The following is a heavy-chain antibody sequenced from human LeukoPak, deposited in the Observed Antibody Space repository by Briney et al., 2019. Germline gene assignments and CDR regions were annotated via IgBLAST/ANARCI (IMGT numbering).Heavy chain of an antibody. V-gene: IGHV4-39*07. Sequence: PSETLSLTCAVSGGSISSSSHYWSWIRQPPGKGLEWIGEINHSGSTNYNPSLKSRVTISVDTSKNQFSLKLSSVTAADTAVYYCARSGITMVRGVIRYYYYYYMDVWGKGTTVTISS. CDR2: INHSGST. CDR3: ARSGITMVRGVIRYYYYYYMDV. D-gene: IGHD3-10*01. CDR1: GGSISSSSHY. J-gene: IGHJ6*03.